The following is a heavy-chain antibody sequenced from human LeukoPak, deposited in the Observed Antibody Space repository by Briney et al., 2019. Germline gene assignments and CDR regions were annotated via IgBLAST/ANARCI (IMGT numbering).Heavy chain of an antibody. Sequence: SVKVSCKASGGTFSSYAISWVRQAPGQGLEWMGGIIPIFGTANYAQKFQGRVTITADESTSTAYMELSSLRSEDTAVYYCARDSSSWPYDHYYYMDVWGKGTTVTISS. V-gene: IGHV1-69*01. CDR1: GGTFSSYA. CDR2: IIPIFGTA. CDR3: ARDSSSWPYDHYYYMDV. D-gene: IGHD6-13*01. J-gene: IGHJ6*03.